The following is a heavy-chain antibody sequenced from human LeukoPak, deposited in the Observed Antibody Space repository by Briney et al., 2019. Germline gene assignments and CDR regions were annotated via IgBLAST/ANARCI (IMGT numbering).Heavy chain of an antibody. CDR1: GFTVSSNY. D-gene: IGHD3-10*01. J-gene: IGHJ4*02. CDR3: ARWTGVIDS. V-gene: IGHV3-53*01. CDR2: IYSGGST. Sequence: PGGSLRLSCAASGFTVSSNYMSWVRQAPGKGLEWVSVIYSGGSTYYADSVKGRFTISRDNAKNSLILQMDSLRAEDTAVYYCARWTGVIDSWGQGTLVTVSS.